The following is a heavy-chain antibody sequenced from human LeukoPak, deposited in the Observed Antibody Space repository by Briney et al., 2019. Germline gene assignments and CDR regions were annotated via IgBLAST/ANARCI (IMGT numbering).Heavy chain of an antibody. CDR3: AELGITMIGGV. J-gene: IGHJ6*04. CDR1: GFTFSCYE. CDR2: ISSCGSTI. V-gene: IGHV3-48*03. Sequence: PGGSLRLSCAASGFTFSCYEMNWVRQAPGKGLEWVSYISSCGSTIYYADSVKGRFTISRDNAKNSLYLQMISLRAEDTAVYYCAELGITMIGGVWGKGTTVTISS. D-gene: IGHD3-10*02.